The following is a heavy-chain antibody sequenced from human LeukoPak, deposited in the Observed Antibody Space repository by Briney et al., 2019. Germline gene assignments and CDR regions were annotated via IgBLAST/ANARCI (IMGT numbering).Heavy chain of an antibody. CDR3: ARSIGLTGGGVDV. V-gene: IGHV3-11*01. CDR1: GFTFSDYN. J-gene: IGHJ6*02. Sequence: GGSLRLSCAASGFTFSDYNINWVRQAPGKGLEWVSYITNGGSTIHHADSVKGRFTTSRDNAKKTLYLQMNSLRAEDTAVYYCARSIGLTGGGVDVWGQGTTVTVSS. D-gene: IGHD3-9*01. CDR2: ITNGGSTI.